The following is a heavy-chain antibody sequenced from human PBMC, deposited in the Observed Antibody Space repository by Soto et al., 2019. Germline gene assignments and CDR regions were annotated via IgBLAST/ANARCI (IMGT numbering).Heavy chain of an antibody. CDR2: ISGSGGST. Sequence: PGGSLRLSCTTSGFIFSRNAINWVRQAPGKGLEWVSAISGSGGSTYYGDSVKGRFTISRDNSKNTLYLQMNSLRAEDTAVYYCAKVRADYYDSSGPIDYWGQGTLVTVSS. V-gene: IGHV3-23*01. D-gene: IGHD3-22*01. CDR3: AKVRADYYDSSGPIDY. J-gene: IGHJ4*02. CDR1: GFIFSRNA.